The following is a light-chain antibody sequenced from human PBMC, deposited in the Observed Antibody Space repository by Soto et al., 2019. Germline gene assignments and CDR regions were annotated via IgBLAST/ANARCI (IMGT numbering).Light chain of an antibody. Sequence: QSALTQPASVSGSPGQSITISCTGTSSDVGGYNHVSWYQQHPGKAPKLMIYEVSNRPSGISNRFSGSKSGNTASLTISGLQAEDEADYYCNSFRTNYTWLFGGGTKLTVL. CDR2: EVS. CDR3: NSFRTNYTWL. V-gene: IGLV2-14*01. J-gene: IGLJ3*02. CDR1: SSDVGGYNH.